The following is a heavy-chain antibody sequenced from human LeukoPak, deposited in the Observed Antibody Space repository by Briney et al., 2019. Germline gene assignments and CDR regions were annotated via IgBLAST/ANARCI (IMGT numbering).Heavy chain of an antibody. D-gene: IGHD4-11*01. J-gene: IGHJ4*02. CDR1: GGTFSSYA. CDR2: IIPIFGTA. Sequence: SVKLSCKASGGTFSSYAISWVRQAPGQGLEWMGGIIPIFGTANYAQKMQGRVTITTDESTRTAYMELSSLRSEDTAVYYCATTKGTTVTNMDYWGQGTLVTVSS. V-gene: IGHV1-69*05. CDR3: ATTKGTTVTNMDY.